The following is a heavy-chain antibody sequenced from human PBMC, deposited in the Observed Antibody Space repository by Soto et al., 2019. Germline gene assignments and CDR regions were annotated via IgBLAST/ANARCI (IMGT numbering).Heavy chain of an antibody. CDR3: ATATESTPVGRVDV. J-gene: IGHJ6*02. D-gene: IGHD1-26*01. CDR2: IIPILNLV. V-gene: IGHV1-69*19. Sequence: VQLEQSETEVRKPGSSVKLSCKTSGDSFNDYAISWVRQAPGQGLEWMGGIIPILNLVRYAEKFQGRVTISATDSTGTAYLEVTRLRSEDTATYYCATATESTPVGRVDVWGLGTTVSVSS. CDR1: GDSFNDYA.